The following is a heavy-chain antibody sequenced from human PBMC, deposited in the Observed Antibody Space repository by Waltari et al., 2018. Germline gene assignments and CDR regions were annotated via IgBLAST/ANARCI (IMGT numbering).Heavy chain of an antibody. CDR1: GVTSHDYA. CDR3: TKDLSPGGADV. V-gene: IGHV3-9*02. CDR2: FYWNSDKI. J-gene: IGHJ6*02. D-gene: IGHD3-10*02. Sequence: EVQLVESGGDWVQPGRSLRLSCAASGVTSHDYAMHWVRQPPGKGLEWISGFYWNSDKIDYADFVKGRFTTSRDNAKGSLYLQMNSLRAEDTALYYCTKDLSPGGADVWGQGTTVTVSS.